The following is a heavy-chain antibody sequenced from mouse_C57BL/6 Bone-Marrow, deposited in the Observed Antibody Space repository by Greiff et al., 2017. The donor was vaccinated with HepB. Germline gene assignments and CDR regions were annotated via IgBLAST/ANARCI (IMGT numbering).Heavy chain of an antibody. CDR2: ISSGGDYF. D-gene: IGHD2-4*01. V-gene: IGHV5-9-1*02. CDR1: GFTFSSYA. Sequence: EVKLMESGEGLVKPGGSLKLSCAASGFTFSSYAMSWVRQTPEKRLEWVAYISSGGDYFYYADTVKGRFTIARDNARNTLYLQMSSLKSEDPAMYYCTRDDYVPRYFDVWGTGTTVTVSS. J-gene: IGHJ1*03. CDR3: TRDDYVPRYFDV.